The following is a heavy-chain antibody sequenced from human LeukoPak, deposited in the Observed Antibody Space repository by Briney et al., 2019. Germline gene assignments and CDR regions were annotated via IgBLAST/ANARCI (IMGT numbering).Heavy chain of an antibody. V-gene: IGHV4-61*02. CDR2: IYTSGST. Sequence: SETLSPTCTVSGGSISSGSYYWSWIRQPAGKGLEWIGRIYTSGSTNYNPSLKSRVTISVDTSKNQFSLKLSSVTAADTAVYYCARDPITMIVMGGAFDIWGQGTMVTVSS. CDR3: ARDPITMIVMGGAFDI. CDR1: GGSISSGSYY. J-gene: IGHJ3*02. D-gene: IGHD3-22*01.